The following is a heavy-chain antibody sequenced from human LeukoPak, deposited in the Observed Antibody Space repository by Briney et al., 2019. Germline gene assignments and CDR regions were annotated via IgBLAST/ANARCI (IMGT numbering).Heavy chain of an antibody. Sequence: PGGSLRLSCAASGFTFSSYSMNWVRQAPGKGLEWVSSINRGSTSVFYADSVKGRFTISRDNAKNSLYLQMNSLRAEDTAVYYCARDRDSRGWYGGDYWGQGTLVTVSS. D-gene: IGHD6-19*01. CDR2: INRGSTSV. CDR1: GFTFSSYS. CDR3: ARDRDSRGWYGGDY. J-gene: IGHJ4*02. V-gene: IGHV3-21*01.